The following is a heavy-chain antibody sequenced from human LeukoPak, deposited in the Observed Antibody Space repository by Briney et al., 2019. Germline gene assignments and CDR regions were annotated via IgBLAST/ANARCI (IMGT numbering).Heavy chain of an antibody. CDR3: ARDTRITMVRGVTYNWFDP. CDR2: IYHSGST. V-gene: IGHV4-30-2*01. Sequence: SQTLSLTCAVSGGSISSGGYSWSWIRQPPGKGLEWIGYIYHSGSTYYNPSLKSRVTISADRSKNQFSLKLSSVTAADTAVYYCARDTRITMVRGVTYNWFDPWGQGTLVTVSS. CDR1: GGSISSGGYS. D-gene: IGHD3-10*01. J-gene: IGHJ5*02.